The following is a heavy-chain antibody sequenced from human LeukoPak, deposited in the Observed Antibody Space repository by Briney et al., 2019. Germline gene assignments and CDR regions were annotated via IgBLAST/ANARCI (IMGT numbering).Heavy chain of an antibody. CDR1: GYTFTSYG. CDR2: ISAYNGNT. D-gene: IGHD3-16*01. Sequence: ASVKVSCKASGYTFTSYGISWVRQAPEQGLEWMGWISAYNGNTNYAQKLQGRVTMTTDTSTSTAYMELRSLRSDDMAVYYCARDSSITFGGVMGDAFDIWGQGTMVTVSS. CDR3: ARDSSITFGGVMGDAFDI. V-gene: IGHV1-18*03. J-gene: IGHJ3*02.